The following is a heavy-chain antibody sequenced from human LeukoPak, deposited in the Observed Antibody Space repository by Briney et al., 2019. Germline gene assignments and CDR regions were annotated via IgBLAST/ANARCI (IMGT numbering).Heavy chain of an antibody. CDR2: INHSGST. J-gene: IGHJ4*02. CDR1: GGSISSSSYY. V-gene: IGHV4-39*07. D-gene: IGHD3-22*01. Sequence: SETLSLTCTVSGGSISSSSYYWGWIRQPPGKGLEWIGEINHSGSTNYNPSLKSRVTISVDTSKNQFSLKLSSVTDADTAVYYCARFSSGSSGYYCDYWGQGTLVTVSS. CDR3: ARFSSGSSGYYCDY.